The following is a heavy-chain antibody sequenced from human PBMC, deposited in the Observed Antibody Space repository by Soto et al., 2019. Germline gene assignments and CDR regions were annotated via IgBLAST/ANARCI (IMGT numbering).Heavy chain of an antibody. Sequence: EVQLLESGGGLVQPGGSLRLSCAASGFTFSSYAMSWVRQAPGKGLEWVAAISGSGGSTYYADSVKGRFTISRDNSKNTLYLQMNSLRADDTAVYYCAKGVCSGGSCYPDYWGQGTLVTVSS. CDR1: GFTFSSYA. CDR2: ISGSGGST. D-gene: IGHD2-15*01. V-gene: IGHV3-23*01. CDR3: AKGVCSGGSCYPDY. J-gene: IGHJ4*02.